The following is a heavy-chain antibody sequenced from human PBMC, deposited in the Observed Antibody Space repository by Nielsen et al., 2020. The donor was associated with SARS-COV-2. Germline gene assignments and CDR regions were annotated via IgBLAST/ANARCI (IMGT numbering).Heavy chain of an antibody. D-gene: IGHD1-26*01. Sequence: SETLSLTCTVSGGSISSSSYYWGWIRQPPGKGLEWIGSIYYSGSTYYNPSLKSRVTISVDTSKNQFSLKLSSVTAADTAVYYCARGAYSGPWELLRLRRDPRFSLRFDYWGQGTLVTVSS. CDR2: IYYSGST. CDR3: ARGAYSGPWELLRLRRDPRFSLRFDY. CDR1: GGSISSSSYY. J-gene: IGHJ4*02. V-gene: IGHV4-39*07.